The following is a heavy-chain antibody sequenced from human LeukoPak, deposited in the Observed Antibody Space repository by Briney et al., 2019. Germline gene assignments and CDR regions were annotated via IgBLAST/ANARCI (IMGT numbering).Heavy chain of an antibody. J-gene: IGHJ4*02. CDR1: SGSFSGYY. D-gene: IGHD6-13*01. CDR3: ARGPSYSSSWFDY. V-gene: IGHV4-34*01. Sequence: SETLSLTCTVYSGSFSGYYWSWIRQPPGKGLEWIGEINHSGSTNYNPSLKSRVTISVDTSKNQFSLKLSSVTAADTAVYYCARGPSYSSSWFDYWGQGTLVTVSS. CDR2: INHSGST.